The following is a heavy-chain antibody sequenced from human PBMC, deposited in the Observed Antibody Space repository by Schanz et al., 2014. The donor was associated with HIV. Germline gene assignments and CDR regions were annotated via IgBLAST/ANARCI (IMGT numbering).Heavy chain of an antibody. CDR1: GYIFTSNG. D-gene: IGHD2-21*02. CDR3: ARSRYGDHPYYFDL. Sequence: QVQLVQSGAEVKKPGASVRVSCKTSGYIFTSNGISWVRQAPGQGLEWMGGIIPIFGTANYARKFQGRVTITADESTSTAYMYLSSLRSDDTAVYYCARSRYGDHPYYFDLWGQGTPVAVS. V-gene: IGHV1-69*13. CDR2: IIPIFGTA. J-gene: IGHJ4*02.